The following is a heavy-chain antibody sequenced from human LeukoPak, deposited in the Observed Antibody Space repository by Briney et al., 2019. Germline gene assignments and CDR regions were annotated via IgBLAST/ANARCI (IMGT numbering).Heavy chain of an antibody. CDR2: ISWDGGST. CDR3: AKDISLRGFYYYYGMDV. V-gene: IGHV3-43*01. J-gene: IGHJ6*02. Sequence: PGGSLRLSCTASGFTFYDYTMHWVRQAPGKGLEWVSLISWDGGSTYYADSVKGRFTISRDNSKNSLYLQMNSLRTEDTALYYCAKDISLRGFYYYYGMDVWGQGTTVTVSS. CDR1: GFTFYDYT. D-gene: IGHD1-26*01.